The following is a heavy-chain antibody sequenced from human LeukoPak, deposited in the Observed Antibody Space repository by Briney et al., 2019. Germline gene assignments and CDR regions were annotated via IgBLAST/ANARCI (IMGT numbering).Heavy chain of an antibody. CDR2: IKQDESEK. J-gene: IGHJ4*02. D-gene: IGHD3-22*01. CDR3: ARAHYYDSSGLDF. Sequence: GGSLRLSCTASGFTFSRYWMSWVRQAPGKGLEWVTNIKQDESEKYYVDSVKGRFTISRDNAKNSLYLQMNSLRAEDTAVYYCARAHYYDSSGLDFWGQGTLVTVSS. CDR1: GFTFSRYW. V-gene: IGHV3-7*01.